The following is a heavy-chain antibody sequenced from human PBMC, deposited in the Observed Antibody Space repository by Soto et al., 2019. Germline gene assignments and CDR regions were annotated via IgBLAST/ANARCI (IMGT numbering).Heavy chain of an antibody. V-gene: IGHV1-46*01. Sequence: GASVKVSCKASGYTFTSYYMHWVRQAPGQGLEWMGIINPSGGSTSYAQKFQGRVTMTRDTSTSTVYMELSSLRSEDTAVYYCARDNYGGNPDDYYGMDVWGQGTTVTVSS. J-gene: IGHJ6*02. CDR3: ARDNYGGNPDDYYGMDV. D-gene: IGHD4-17*01. CDR1: GYTFTSYY. CDR2: INPSGGST.